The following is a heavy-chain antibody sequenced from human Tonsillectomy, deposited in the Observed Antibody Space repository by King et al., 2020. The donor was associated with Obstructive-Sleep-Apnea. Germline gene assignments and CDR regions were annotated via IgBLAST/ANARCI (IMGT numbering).Heavy chain of an antibody. CDR1: GGSISSDLW. V-gene: IGHV4-4*02. CDR2: IYQSGRT. CDR3: AREGFLQGFDY. J-gene: IGHJ4*02. Sequence: QVQLQESGPGLVKPSGTLSLTCAVSGGSISSDLWWSWVRQAPGKGLEWIGEIYQSGRTNYNPSLKSRVTISIDKSKNQFSLKLNSVTVADTAVYYCAREGFLQGFDYWGQGTLVTVSS.